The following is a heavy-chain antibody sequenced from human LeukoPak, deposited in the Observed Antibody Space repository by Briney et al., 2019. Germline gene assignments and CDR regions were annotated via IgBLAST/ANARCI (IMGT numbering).Heavy chain of an antibody. J-gene: IGHJ4*02. D-gene: IGHD1-26*01. Sequence: GGSLRLSCAASGFTFSSYAMNWARQAPGKGLEWVSAVRGSDAGTSYADSVKGRFTISRDNSTNTLYLQMNSLRAEDTAVYYCAKNRGGSYYSGSDYWGQGTLVTVSS. CDR2: VRGSDAGT. CDR3: AKNRGGSYYSGSDY. CDR1: GFTFSSYA. V-gene: IGHV3-23*01.